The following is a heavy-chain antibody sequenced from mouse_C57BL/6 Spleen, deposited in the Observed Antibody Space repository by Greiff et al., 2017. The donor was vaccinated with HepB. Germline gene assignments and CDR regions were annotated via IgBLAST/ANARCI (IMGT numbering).Heavy chain of an antibody. Sequence: QVQLQQPGTELVKPGASVKLSCKASGYTFTSYWMHWVKQRPGQGLEWIGNINPSNGGTNYNEKFKSKATLTVDKSSSTAYMQLSSLTSEDSAVYYCARGGRKNWDDYYAMDYWGQGTSVTVSS. CDR3: ARGGRKNWDDYYAMDY. CDR2: INPSNGGT. CDR1: GYTFTSYW. J-gene: IGHJ4*01. V-gene: IGHV1-53*01. D-gene: IGHD4-1*01.